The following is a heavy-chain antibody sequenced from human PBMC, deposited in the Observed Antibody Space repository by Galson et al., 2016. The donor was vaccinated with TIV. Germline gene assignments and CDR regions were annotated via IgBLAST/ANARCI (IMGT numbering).Heavy chain of an antibody. V-gene: IGHV4-31*03. Sequence: TLSLTCTVSGGSISSGGYYWSWIRQHPGKGLEWIGYIFYIGNTYYNPSLKSRVTISVDTPKNHFSLKLSSVTAADTAVYYCARGGGTYVGMDVWGQGTTVTVSS. CDR1: GGSISSGGYY. CDR2: IFYIGNT. D-gene: IGHD3-16*01. J-gene: IGHJ6*02. CDR3: ARGGGTYVGMDV.